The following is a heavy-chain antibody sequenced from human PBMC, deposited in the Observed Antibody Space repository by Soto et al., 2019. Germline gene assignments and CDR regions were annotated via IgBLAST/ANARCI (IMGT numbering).Heavy chain of an antibody. Sequence: EVQLLESGGGLVQPGGSLRLSCAASGFTCSSYAMSWVRQAPGKGLEWVSAISGSGGSTYYADSVKGRFTISRDNSKNTLYLQMNSLRAEDTAVYYCAKGSSGWYERFDYWGQGTLVTVSS. CDR2: ISGSGGST. CDR1: GFTCSSYA. D-gene: IGHD6-19*01. J-gene: IGHJ4*02. V-gene: IGHV3-23*01. CDR3: AKGSSGWYERFDY.